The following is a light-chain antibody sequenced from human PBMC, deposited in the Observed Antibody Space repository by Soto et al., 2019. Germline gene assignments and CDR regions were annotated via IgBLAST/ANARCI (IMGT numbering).Light chain of an antibody. CDR2: GAS. V-gene: IGKV3-20*01. J-gene: IGKJ3*01. Sequence: EIVLTQSPGTLSLSPGERATLSCRASQSVSSSYLAWYQQKPGQAPRLLFYGASSRATGIPDRFSGSGSGTAFTPTISRLEPEDFAVYYCQQYGSSPLFTFGPGTKVDIK. CDR1: QSVSSSY. CDR3: QQYGSSPLFT.